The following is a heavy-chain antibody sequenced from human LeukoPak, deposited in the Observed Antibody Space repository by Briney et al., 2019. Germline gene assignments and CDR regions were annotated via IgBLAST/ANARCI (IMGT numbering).Heavy chain of an antibody. Sequence: AGGSLRLSCAASGFTFSDYYMSWIRQAPGKGLEWVANIKQDGSEKYYVDSVKGRFTISRDNAKNSLYLQMNSLRAEDPAVYYCARDHRRKYSSSWDYYYYMDVWGKGTTVTVSS. D-gene: IGHD6-13*01. V-gene: IGHV3-7*01. CDR1: GFTFSDYY. J-gene: IGHJ6*03. CDR3: ARDHRRKYSSSWDYYYYMDV. CDR2: IKQDGSEK.